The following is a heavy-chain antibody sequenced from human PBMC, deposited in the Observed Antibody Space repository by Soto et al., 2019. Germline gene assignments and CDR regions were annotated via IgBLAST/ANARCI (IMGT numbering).Heavy chain of an antibody. CDR3: ARGPDAFDI. CDR1: GGSISSYY. J-gene: IGHJ3*02. V-gene: IGHV4-59*01. Sequence: QVQLQESGPGLVKPSETLSLTCTVSGGSISSYYWSWIRQPPGKGLEWIGYIYYSGSTNYTPSLKSRVTISVDTSKNQFSLKLSSVTAADTAVYYCARGPDAFDIWGQGTMVTVSS. CDR2: IYYSGST.